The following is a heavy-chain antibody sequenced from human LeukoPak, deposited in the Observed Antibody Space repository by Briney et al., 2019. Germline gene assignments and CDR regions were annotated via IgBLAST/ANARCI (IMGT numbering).Heavy chain of an antibody. CDR3: ARDRGSSSWTFYYYYYYMDV. CDR1: GYTFSSYA. D-gene: IGHD6-13*01. V-gene: IGHV1-18*01. CDR2: INVYNGNR. J-gene: IGHJ6*03. Sequence: ASVKVSCKASGYTFSSYAISWVRQAPGQGLEWMGWINVYNGNRNYAQNFQDRVTMTTDTSTSTAYMELRSLRSDDTAVYYCARDRGSSSWTFYYYYYYMDVWGKGTTVTVSS.